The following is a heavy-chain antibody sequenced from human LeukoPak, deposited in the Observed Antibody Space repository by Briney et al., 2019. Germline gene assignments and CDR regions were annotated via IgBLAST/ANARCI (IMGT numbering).Heavy chain of an antibody. CDR3: AHIRALYWYFDL. Sequence: SGPTLVKPTQTLTLTCTFSGFSLSTSGVGVGWIRQPPGKALEWLALIYWDDDKRYSPPLKSRLTITKDTSKNQVVLTMTNMDPVDTATYYCAHIRALYWYFDLWGRGTLVTVSS. CDR1: GFSLSTSGVG. V-gene: IGHV2-5*02. CDR2: IYWDDDK. J-gene: IGHJ2*01.